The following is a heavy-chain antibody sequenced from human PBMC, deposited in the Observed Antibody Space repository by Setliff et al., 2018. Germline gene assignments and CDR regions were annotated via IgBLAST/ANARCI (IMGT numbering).Heavy chain of an antibody. J-gene: IGHJ4*02. D-gene: IGHD3-3*01. Sequence: GESLKISCAASGVTVSAYAMSWVRQAPGKGPEWVSTISGSGDSTYYADAMRGRFTTSRDNSKNTLSLQMSSLRAEDTAIYFCAGQGPIFGSGLIPGFDQWGQGTMVTVSS. CDR3: AGQGPIFGSGLIPGFDQ. V-gene: IGHV3-23*01. CDR1: GVTVSAYA. CDR2: ISGSGDST.